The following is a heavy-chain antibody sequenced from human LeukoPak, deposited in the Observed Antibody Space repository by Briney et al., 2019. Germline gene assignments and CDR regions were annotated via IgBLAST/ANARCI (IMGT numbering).Heavy chain of an antibody. CDR1: GGSHSSGGYY. D-gene: IGHD5-18*01. Sequence: SQTLSLTCTVSGGSHSSGGYYWSWIRQHPGKGLEWIGYIYYSGSTYYNPSLKSRVTISVDTPKNQFSLKLSSVTAADTAVYYCARGGYSYGQYFDYWGQGTLVTVSS. J-gene: IGHJ4*02. CDR3: ARGGYSYGQYFDY. CDR2: IYYSGST. V-gene: IGHV4-31*03.